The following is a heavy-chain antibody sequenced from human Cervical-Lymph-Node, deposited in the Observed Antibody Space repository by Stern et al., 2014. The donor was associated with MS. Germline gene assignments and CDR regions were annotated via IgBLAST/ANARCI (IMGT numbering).Heavy chain of an antibody. D-gene: IGHD3-10*01. CDR2: LYPGDSDT. J-gene: IGHJ3*02. Sequence: VQLVQSGAEVKKPGESLKISCKGSGYSFTSYWIGWVRQMPGKGLEWMGVLYPGDSDTRYSPSSQGQVTISADKSISTAYLQWSSLKASDTAMYYCARPWGFGELRDAFDIWGQGTMVTVSS. CDR1: GYSFTSYW. V-gene: IGHV5-51*01. CDR3: ARPWGFGELRDAFDI.